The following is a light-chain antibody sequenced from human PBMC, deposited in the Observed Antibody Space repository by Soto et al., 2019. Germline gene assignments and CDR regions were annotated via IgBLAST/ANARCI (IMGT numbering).Light chain of an antibody. CDR2: SNN. Sequence: QSVLTQPPSVSGAPGQRVTISCTGSSCNIGAGYDVHWYQRLPGTAPKVLIYSNNNRPSGVPDRFSGSKSGTSASLAITGLQAEDEADYYCQSYDSSLSGSYVFGTGTKVTVL. CDR1: SCNIGAGYD. CDR3: QSYDSSLSGSYV. V-gene: IGLV1-40*01. J-gene: IGLJ1*01.